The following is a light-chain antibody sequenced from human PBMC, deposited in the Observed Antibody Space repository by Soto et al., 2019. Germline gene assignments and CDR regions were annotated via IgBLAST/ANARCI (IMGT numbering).Light chain of an antibody. V-gene: IGKV1-39*01. CDR1: QTISTY. CDR3: QQLNSHPIS. Sequence: DIHMTQSPSSLSASAGDRVAITCLAGQTISTYLNWYQQKPGKAPKLRIFSASSLQRGVPSRFSGSGSGTDFTLTISILQPEDFVPYFCQQLNSHPISFAQGTRLAI. J-gene: IGKJ5*01. CDR2: SAS.